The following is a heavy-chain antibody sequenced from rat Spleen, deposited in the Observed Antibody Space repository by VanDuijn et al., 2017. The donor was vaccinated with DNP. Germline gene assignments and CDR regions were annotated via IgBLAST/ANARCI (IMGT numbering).Heavy chain of an antibody. Sequence: EVQLVESGGGLVQPGRSLKLSCAASGFTFSAYYMAWVRQAQATGLEWVAYIGSPAYVPYYTAAVKGRFAISRDNAKSTLYLQMNSLRSEDMGTYYCVRWNSGHFDYWGQGVMVTVSS. V-gene: IGHV5-22*01. D-gene: IGHD4-3*01. CDR2: IGSPAYVP. CDR1: GFTFSAYY. CDR3: VRWNSGHFDY. J-gene: IGHJ2*01.